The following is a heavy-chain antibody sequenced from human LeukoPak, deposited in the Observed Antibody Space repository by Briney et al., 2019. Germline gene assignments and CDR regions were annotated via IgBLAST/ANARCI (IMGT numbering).Heavy chain of an antibody. CDR1: GFSFSSYG. Sequence: GGSLRLSCVASGFSFSSYGIHWVRQAPGKGLEWVSVIWYEGSNEHYAESVKGRFTISRDNSKNTVFLQMKSLRVEDTAVYYCARNPQLLPDWNFDLWGRGTLVTVSS. D-gene: IGHD2-2*01. J-gene: IGHJ2*01. CDR2: IWYEGSNE. CDR3: ARNPQLLPDWNFDL. V-gene: IGHV3-33*01.